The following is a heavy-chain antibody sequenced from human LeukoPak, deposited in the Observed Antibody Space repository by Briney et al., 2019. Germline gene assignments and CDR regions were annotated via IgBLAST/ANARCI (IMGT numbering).Heavy chain of an antibody. V-gene: IGHV4-39*01. CDR1: GGSISRSSYY. CDR3: ARHPERYSYFDY. Sequence: SETLSLTCTVSGGSISRSSYYWGWIRQPPGKGLEWIGSIYYSGSAYYNPSLKSRVTMSVDTSKNQFSLRLSSVTAADTAVYSCARHPERYSYFDYWGQGTLVTVSS. J-gene: IGHJ4*02. D-gene: IGHD5-18*01. CDR2: IYYSGSA.